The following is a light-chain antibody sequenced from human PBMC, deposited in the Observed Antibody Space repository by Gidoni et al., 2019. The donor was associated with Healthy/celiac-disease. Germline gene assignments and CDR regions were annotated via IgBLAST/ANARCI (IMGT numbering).Light chain of an antibody. V-gene: IGLV1-40*01. CDR1: SSNIGAGYD. CDR2: GNS. Sequence: QSVLTQPPSVSGAPGQRVTISRTGSSSNIGAGYDVHWYQQLPGTAPKLLIYGNSNRPSGVPDRFSGSKSGTSASLAITGLQAEDEADYYCQSYDSSLSAFYVFGTGTKVTVL. CDR3: QSYDSSLSAFYV. J-gene: IGLJ1*01.